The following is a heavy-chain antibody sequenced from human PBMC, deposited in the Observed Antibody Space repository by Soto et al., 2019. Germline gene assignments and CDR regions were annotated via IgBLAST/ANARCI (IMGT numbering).Heavy chain of an antibody. V-gene: IGHV1-18*04. CDR1: GYTFTSYG. CDR2: ISGYNGNT. Sequence: QVQLVQSGAEVKKPGASVKVSCKTSGYTFTSYGVSWVRQAPGQGLEWVGWISGYNGNTNYAQKLQGRVTMTTDTSTATAYREWRGLRSDDTAIYYCARGYFDYWGQGTLGTVSS. J-gene: IGHJ4*02. CDR3: ARGYFDY.